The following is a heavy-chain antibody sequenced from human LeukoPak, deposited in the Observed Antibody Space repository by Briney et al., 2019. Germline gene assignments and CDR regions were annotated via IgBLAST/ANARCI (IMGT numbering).Heavy chain of an antibody. D-gene: IGHD2-15*01. CDR1: GYTFTDNY. V-gene: IGHV1-69-2*01. CDR2: VDPEDGQT. J-gene: IGHJ5*02. Sequence: ASVKISCKASGYTFTDNYIHWVRQAPEKGLEWVGRVDPEDGQTFFPEKFQGRVTIMADTSTDTTYLELRSLRSDDTAVYYCATGDYQLLPFGSWGQGTLVTVSS. CDR3: ATGDYQLLPFGS.